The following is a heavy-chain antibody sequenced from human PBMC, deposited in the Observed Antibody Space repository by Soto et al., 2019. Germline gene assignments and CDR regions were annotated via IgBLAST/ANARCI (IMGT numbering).Heavy chain of an antibody. CDR3: ARGGYCSGGSCQPPGFFYYGMDV. V-gene: IGHV5-51*01. D-gene: IGHD2-15*01. CDR1: GYSFTSYW. Sequence: PGESLKISCKGSGYSFTSYWIGWVRQMPGKGLEWTGIIYPGDSDTRYSPSFQGQVTISADKSISTAYLQWSSLKASDTAMYYCARGGYCSGGSCQPPGFFYYGMDVWGQGTTVTVSS. CDR2: IYPGDSDT. J-gene: IGHJ6*02.